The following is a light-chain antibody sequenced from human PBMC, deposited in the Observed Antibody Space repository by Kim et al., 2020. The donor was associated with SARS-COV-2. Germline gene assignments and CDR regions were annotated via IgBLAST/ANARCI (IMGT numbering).Light chain of an antibody. CDR2: MGS. CDR3: MQPQQTPYT. V-gene: IGKV2-28*01. CDR1: ESLLHSNGYSY. Sequence: EPASISCRSSESLLHSNGYSYLDWYLQKPGQSRQILIYMGSLRASGVPDRFSGSGSGTDFTLKISRVEAEDVGVYYCMQPQQTPYTFGQGTKLEI. J-gene: IGKJ2*01.